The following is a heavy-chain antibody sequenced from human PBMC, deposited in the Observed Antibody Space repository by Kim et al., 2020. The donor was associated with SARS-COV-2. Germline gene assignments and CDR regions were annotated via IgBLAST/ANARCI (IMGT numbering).Heavy chain of an antibody. Sequence: GGSLRLSCAASGLTFSSYEMNWVRQAPGKGLEWVSYISSSGSTIYYADSVKGRFTISRDNAKNSLYLQMNSLRAEDTAVYYCARDFLITIFGVVTDYYGMDVWGQGTTVTVSS. D-gene: IGHD3-3*01. V-gene: IGHV3-48*03. CDR2: ISSSGSTI. J-gene: IGHJ6*02. CDR3: ARDFLITIFGVVTDYYGMDV. CDR1: GLTFSSYE.